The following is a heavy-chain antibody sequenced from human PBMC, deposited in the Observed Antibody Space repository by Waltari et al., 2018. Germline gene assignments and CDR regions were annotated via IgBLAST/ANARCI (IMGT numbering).Heavy chain of an antibody. CDR2: IDPTGDET. Sequence: EVQLLESGGRLVRSGGSLRLAGAASGFDFANFEMTWGRQAPGEGLEWLSFIDPTGDETHYADSVMGRFTVYRDNSRNTMFLQMTGLRVDDTAVYHCIKGGWVDDWGQGTLVTVSS. CDR3: IKGGWVDD. V-gene: IGHV3-23*05. J-gene: IGHJ4*02. D-gene: IGHD3-16*01. CDR1: GFDFANFE.